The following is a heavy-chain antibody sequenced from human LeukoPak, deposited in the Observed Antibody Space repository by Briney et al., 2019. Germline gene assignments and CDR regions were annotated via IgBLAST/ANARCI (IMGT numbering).Heavy chain of an antibody. D-gene: IGHD3-10*01. Sequence: GASVKVSCKASGYTITNNYMHWVRQAPGQGLEWMGVINPSGGSTSYAQKFQGRVTMTRDMSTSTVYMELSSLRSEDTAVYYCASFGVVRGVLKTGDPWGQGTLVTVSS. J-gene: IGHJ5*02. V-gene: IGHV1-46*01. CDR1: GYTITNNY. CDR3: ASFGVVRGVLKTGDP. CDR2: INPSGGST.